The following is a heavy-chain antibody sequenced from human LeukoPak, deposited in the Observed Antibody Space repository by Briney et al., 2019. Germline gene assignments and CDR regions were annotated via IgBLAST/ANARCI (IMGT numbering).Heavy chain of an antibody. CDR3: ASPDYGGNSDYFDY. D-gene: IGHD4-23*01. CDR2: INTDGSST. Sequence: QSGGSLRLSCAASGFTFSSYWMHWVRQAPGKGLVWVSRINTDGSSTSYADSVKGRSTISRDNAKNTLYLQMNSLRAEDTAVYYCASPDYGGNSDYFDYWGQGTLVTVSS. CDR1: GFTFSSYW. J-gene: IGHJ4*02. V-gene: IGHV3-74*01.